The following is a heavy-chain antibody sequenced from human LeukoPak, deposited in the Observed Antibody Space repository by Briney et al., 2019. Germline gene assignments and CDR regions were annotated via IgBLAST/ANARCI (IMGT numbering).Heavy chain of an antibody. V-gene: IGHV1-69*05. Sequence: SVTVSCKASGGSSNDYAFSWVRQAPGQGLQWMGGIIPLFGTPIYAQQFQGRFTITTDESTGTAYMELSSLTSEDTAVYYCARERTTEATWGYFDYWGQGTLVTVSS. CDR1: GGSSNDYA. J-gene: IGHJ4*02. CDR3: ARERTTEATWGYFDY. D-gene: IGHD4-17*01. CDR2: IIPLFGTP.